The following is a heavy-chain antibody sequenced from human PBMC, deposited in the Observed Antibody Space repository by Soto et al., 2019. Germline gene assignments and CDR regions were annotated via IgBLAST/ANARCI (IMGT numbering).Heavy chain of an antibody. J-gene: IGHJ5*02. CDR2: INHSGGT. CDR3: ARGPGPTKKYNWFDP. V-gene: IGHV4-34*01. Sequence: KASETLSLTCAAYGGSFSGYYWSWIRQPPGKGLEWIGEINHSGGTNYNPSLKSRVTISVDTSKNQFSLKLSSVTAADTAVYYCARGPGPTKKYNWFDPWGQGTLVTVSS. CDR1: GGSFSGYY.